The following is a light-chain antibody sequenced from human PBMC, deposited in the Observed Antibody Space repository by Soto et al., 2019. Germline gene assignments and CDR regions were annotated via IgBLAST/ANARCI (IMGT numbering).Light chain of an antibody. CDR3: QQYGSSPPIT. J-gene: IGKJ5*01. V-gene: IGKV3D-20*01. CDR1: QSVSSSY. CDR2: DAS. Sequence: ESVLTQSPATLSLSPGERATLSCGASQSVSSSYLAWYQQKPGLAPRLLIYDASGRATGIPDRFSGSGSGTDFTLTISRLEPEDFAVYYCQQYGSSPPITFGQGTRLEIK.